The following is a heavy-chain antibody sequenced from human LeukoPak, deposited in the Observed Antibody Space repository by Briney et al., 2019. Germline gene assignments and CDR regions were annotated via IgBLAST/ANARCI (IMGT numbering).Heavy chain of an antibody. CDR3: ARRKVLSAARALDY. CDR1: GFTFRTYA. V-gene: IGHV3-48*04. CDR2: IRSTSDTI. Sequence: PGTSLRLSCAASGFTFRTYAMNWVRQTPGKGLEWVSSIRSTSDTIFYADSVKGRFTISRDNAKNSLYLQMNNLRAEDTAVYYCARRKVLSAARALDYWGQGTLVTVSS. D-gene: IGHD6-13*01. J-gene: IGHJ4*02.